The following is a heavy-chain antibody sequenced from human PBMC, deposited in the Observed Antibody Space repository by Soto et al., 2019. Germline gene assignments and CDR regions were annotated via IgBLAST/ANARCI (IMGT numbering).Heavy chain of an antibody. CDR2: ISGSGGST. Sequence: GGSLRLSCAASGFTFSSYAMSWVRQAPGKGLEWVSAISGSGGSTYYADSVKGRFTISRDNSKNTLYLQMNSLRAEDTAVYYYXKHLVGVYRNPYYGMDVWGQGTTVTVSS. D-gene: IGHD1-26*01. CDR3: XKHLVGVYRNPYYGMDV. J-gene: IGHJ6*02. CDR1: GFTFSSYA. V-gene: IGHV3-23*01.